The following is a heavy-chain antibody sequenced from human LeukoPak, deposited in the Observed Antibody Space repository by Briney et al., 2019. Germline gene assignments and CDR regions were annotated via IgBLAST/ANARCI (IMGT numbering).Heavy chain of an antibody. Sequence: SETLSLTCTVSGDSISSYYWSWIRQPAGKGLEWIGRIHPSGSTNYNPSLKSRVTLSVDTSKNQFSLKLNSVTAADTAVYYCARGPPPDFDYWGRGTLVTVSS. CDR1: GDSISSYY. CDR2: IHPSGST. V-gene: IGHV4-4*07. J-gene: IGHJ4*02. CDR3: ARGPPPDFDY.